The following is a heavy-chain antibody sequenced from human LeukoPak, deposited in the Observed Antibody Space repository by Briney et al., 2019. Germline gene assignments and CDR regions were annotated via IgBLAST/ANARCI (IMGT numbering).Heavy chain of an antibody. J-gene: IGHJ4*02. CDR3: ARGGGDYNPFDY. CDR2: ISSSSSAI. D-gene: IGHD4-17*01. CDR1: GFTFSSYS. V-gene: IGHV3-48*01. Sequence: PGGSLRLSCAASGFTFSSYSMSWVSQAPGKGLEWVSYISSSSSAIYYADSVKGRFTISRHNSKNTLYLEINSLRPDDTAVYYCARGGGDYNPFDYWGQGTLVTVSS.